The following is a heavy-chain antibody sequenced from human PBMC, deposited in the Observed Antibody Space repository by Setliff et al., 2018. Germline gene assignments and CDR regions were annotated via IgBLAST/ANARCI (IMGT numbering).Heavy chain of an antibody. CDR2: IYYSGNT. D-gene: IGHD3-10*01. V-gene: IGHV4-30-4*08. J-gene: IGHJ4*02. Sequence: SETLSLTCTVSGGSISNYYWSWIRQPPGKGLEWIGFIYYSGNTFYNPSLKSRLTISVDTSKNLFSLKLSSVTAADTAVYYCARQLYYYGTPGYFDYWGQGTLVTVSS. CDR3: ARQLYYYGTPGYFDY. CDR1: GGSISNYY.